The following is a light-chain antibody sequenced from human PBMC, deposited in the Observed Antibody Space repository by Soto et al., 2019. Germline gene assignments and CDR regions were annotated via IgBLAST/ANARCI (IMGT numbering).Light chain of an antibody. V-gene: IGLV2-14*01. J-gene: IGLJ1*01. CDR2: EVS. Sequence: QSVLTQPASVSGTPGQSITISCTGSNSDVGIYDFVSWYQHHPGRAPKLIVSEVSHRPSGVSNRFSGSKSGNTASLTVSGLQAEDEADYCFSYADTNNFVFGSGTKVTVL. CDR1: NSDVGIYDF. CDR3: FSYADTNNFV.